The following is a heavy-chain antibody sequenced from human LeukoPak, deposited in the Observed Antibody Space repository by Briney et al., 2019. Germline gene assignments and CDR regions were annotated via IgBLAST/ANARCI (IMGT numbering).Heavy chain of an antibody. CDR1: GFTFSDYA. V-gene: IGHV3-23*01. D-gene: IGHD4-17*01. Sequence: TGGSLRLSCAASGFTFSDYAMSRVRQAPGKGLKWVSVISGSGGSTYNADSVKGRFTISRDNSKNTLYLQMNSLRAEDTAVYYCAKSVESAVTTNPYFDYWGQGTLVTVSS. CDR3: AKSVESAVTTNPYFDY. J-gene: IGHJ4*02. CDR2: ISGSGGST.